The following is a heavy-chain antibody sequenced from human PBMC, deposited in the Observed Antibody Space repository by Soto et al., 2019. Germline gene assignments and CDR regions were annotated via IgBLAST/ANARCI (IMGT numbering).Heavy chain of an antibody. CDR3: ARGYNDFWSGYFTWFEP. CDR1: CGSVSSYY. Sequence: PSETLSLTWTVSCGSVSSYYWSWIKQNPCKGLEWIGYIYSSGSTNYNPSLKSRVTISLDTSKNQFSLKLSSVTAADTAVYYCARGYNDFWSGYFTWFEPWGQGTLVTVSS. D-gene: IGHD3-3*01. CDR2: IYSSGST. J-gene: IGHJ5*02. V-gene: IGHV4-59*02.